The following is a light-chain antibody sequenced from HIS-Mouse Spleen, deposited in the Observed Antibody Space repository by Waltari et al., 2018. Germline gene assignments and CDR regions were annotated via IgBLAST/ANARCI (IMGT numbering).Light chain of an antibody. Sequence: SYVLTQPPSVSVAPGKTARITCGGNNIGSKSGHWYQQKPGQAPVLVGYEDSDRPSGIPGRVSGSNSGNTATLTISRVEAGDEADYYCQVWDSSSDHVVFGGGTKLTVL. CDR1: NIGSKS. CDR2: EDS. V-gene: IGLV3-21*03. CDR3: QVWDSSSDHVV. J-gene: IGLJ2*01.